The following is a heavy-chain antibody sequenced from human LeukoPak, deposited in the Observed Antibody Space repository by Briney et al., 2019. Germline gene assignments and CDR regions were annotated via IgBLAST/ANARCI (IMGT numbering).Heavy chain of an antibody. CDR1: GGSFSGYY. V-gene: IGHV4-34*01. CDR3: ARERRFGTMVRGALDY. Sequence: PSETLSLTCAVYGGSFSGYYWSWIRQPPGKGLEWIGEINHSGSTNYNPSLKSRVTISVDTSKNQFSLKLSSVTAADTAVYYCARERRFGTMVRGALDYWGQGTLVTVSS. D-gene: IGHD3-10*01. J-gene: IGHJ4*02. CDR2: INHSGST.